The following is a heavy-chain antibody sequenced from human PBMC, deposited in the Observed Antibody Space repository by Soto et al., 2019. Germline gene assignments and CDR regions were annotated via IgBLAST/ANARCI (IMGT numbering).Heavy chain of an antibody. CDR1: GGSISSGGYY. V-gene: IGHV4-31*03. CDR3: ARSSYGDSDFDP. J-gene: IGHJ5*02. CDR2: IYYSGST. Sequence: SETLSLTCTVSGGSISSGGYYWSWIRQHPGKGLEWIGYIYYSGSTYYNPSLKSRVTISVDTSKNQFSLKLSSVTAADTAVYYCARSSYGDSDFDPWGQGTLVTVSS. D-gene: IGHD4-17*01.